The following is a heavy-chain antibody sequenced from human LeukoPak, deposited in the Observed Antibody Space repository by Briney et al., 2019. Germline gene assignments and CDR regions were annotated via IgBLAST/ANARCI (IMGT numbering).Heavy chain of an antibody. CDR2: ISSSSSTI. V-gene: IGHV3-48*01. J-gene: IGHJ4*02. Sequence: GGSLRLSCAASGFTFSSYSMDWVRQAPGKGLEWVSYISSSSSTIYYADSVKGRFTISRDNAKNSLYLQMNSLRAEDTAVYYCATDYDSTTPGYFDYWGQGTLVTVSS. CDR3: ATDYDSTTPGYFDY. D-gene: IGHD3-22*01. CDR1: GFTFSSYS.